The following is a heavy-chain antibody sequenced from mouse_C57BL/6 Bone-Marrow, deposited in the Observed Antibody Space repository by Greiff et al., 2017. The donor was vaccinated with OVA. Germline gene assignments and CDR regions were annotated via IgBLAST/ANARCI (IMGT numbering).Heavy chain of an antibody. V-gene: IGHV1-87*01. CDR3: SEDSAVYYCAWGYYDHCFDY. CDR2: GQGLEWIG. Sequence: VQLQESGPELARPWASVKISCQAFYTFSRRVHFAIRDTNYWMQWVKQRPGQGLEWIGAIYPGNGDTSYNQKFKGKATLTTDQFSSTAYIQLSSLTSEDSAVYYCAWGYYDHCFDYWGQGTTLTVSS. D-gene: IGHD2-4*01. J-gene: IGHJ2*01. CDR1: YTFSRRVH.